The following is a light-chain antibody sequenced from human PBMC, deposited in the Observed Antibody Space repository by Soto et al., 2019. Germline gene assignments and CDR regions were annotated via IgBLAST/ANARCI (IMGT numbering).Light chain of an antibody. CDR1: QSVSNNY. Sequence: EIVLTQSPGTLSLSPGERATLSCRASQSVSNNYLAWYQQKPGQAPRLLIFGASSRATGIPDRFSGSGSGTDFTLTISSLQSEDFAVYYCQQYNNWPAWTFGQGTKVDI. CDR2: GAS. CDR3: QQYNNWPAWT. J-gene: IGKJ1*01. V-gene: IGKV3-20*01.